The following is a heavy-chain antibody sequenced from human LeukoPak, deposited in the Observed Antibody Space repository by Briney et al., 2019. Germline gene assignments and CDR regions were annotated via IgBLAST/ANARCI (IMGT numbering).Heavy chain of an antibody. CDR3: ARAMIVVSNQFDY. D-gene: IGHD3-22*01. CDR2: INSDGSST. Sequence: AGGSLRLSCAASGFTFSSYSMNWVRQAPGKGLVWVSRINSDGSSTSYADSVKGRFTISRDNAKNTLYLQMNSLRAEDTAVYYCARAMIVVSNQFDYWGQGTLVTVSS. V-gene: IGHV3-74*01. CDR1: GFTFSSYS. J-gene: IGHJ4*02.